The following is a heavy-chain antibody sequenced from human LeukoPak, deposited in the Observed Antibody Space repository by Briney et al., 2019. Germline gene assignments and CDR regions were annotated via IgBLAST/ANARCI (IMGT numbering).Heavy chain of an antibody. V-gene: IGHV4-59*08. Sequence: SETLSLTCTVSGGSISGYYWSWIRQPPGKGLEWIGNIYFSGSTDYNPSLKSRVTISGDTSKNQFSLNLSSVTAADTAIYYCVRHRSGGSFDYWGQGTLVTVSS. CDR1: GGSISGYY. CDR2: IYFSGST. D-gene: IGHD2-15*01. CDR3: VRHRSGGSFDY. J-gene: IGHJ4*02.